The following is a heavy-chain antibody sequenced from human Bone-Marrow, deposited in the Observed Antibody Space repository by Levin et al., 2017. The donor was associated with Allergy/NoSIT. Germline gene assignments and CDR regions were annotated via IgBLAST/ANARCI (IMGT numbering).Heavy chain of an antibody. J-gene: IGHJ3*01. CDR3: ARDSVTALTSNDVFDV. D-gene: IGHD2-21*02. Sequence: SETLSLTCSVSGGSLSGDDYYWTWIRQPPGKGLEFIGHISHSGITYYNLSLRSRTAISIDTSKTQISLKLSSVTAADTAVYYCARDSVTALTSNDVFDVWGRGTMVIVSS. V-gene: IGHV4-30-4*08. CDR1: GGSLSGDDYY. CDR2: ISHSGIT.